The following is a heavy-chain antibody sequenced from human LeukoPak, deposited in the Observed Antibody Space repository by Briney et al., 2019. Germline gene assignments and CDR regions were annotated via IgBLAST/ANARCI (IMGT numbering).Heavy chain of an antibody. CDR1: GYTLTELS. J-gene: IGHJ4*02. CDR2: INPNSGGT. CDR3: ARVVYSSGWSDY. D-gene: IGHD6-19*01. Sequence: ASVKVSCKVSGYTLTELSMHWVRQAPGQGLEWMGWINPNSGGTNYAQKFQGRVTMTRDTSISTAYMELSRLRSDDTAVYYCARVVYSSGWSDYWGQGTLVTVSS. V-gene: IGHV1-2*02.